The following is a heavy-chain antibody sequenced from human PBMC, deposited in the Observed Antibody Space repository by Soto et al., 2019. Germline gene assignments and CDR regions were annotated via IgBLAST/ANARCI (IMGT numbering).Heavy chain of an antibody. CDR2: ISSSSISI. CDR1: GFTFRTYE. Sequence: PGGSLRLSCAASGFTFRTYEMNWGRQAPGKGPEWISTISSSSISIYYADSVKGRFIVSRDNAKNSLYLQMNSLRAEDTAIYYCATSPHAAFDFRGQGTLVTVSS. J-gene: IGHJ4*02. D-gene: IGHD6-25*01. CDR3: ATSPHAAFDF. V-gene: IGHV3-48*03.